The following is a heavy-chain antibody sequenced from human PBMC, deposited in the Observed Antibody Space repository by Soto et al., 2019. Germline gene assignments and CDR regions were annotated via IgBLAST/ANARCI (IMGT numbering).Heavy chain of an antibody. Sequence: QEQLQQWGAGLLKPSETLSLTCAVYGGSFSGYYWSWIRQPPGKGLEWIGEINHSGSTNYNPSLKSRVTISVDTSKNQFSLKLSSVTAADTAVYYCARGRVVLMVYALKRSMWFDPWGQGTLVTVSS. D-gene: IGHD2-8*01. V-gene: IGHV4-34*01. CDR1: GGSFSGYY. J-gene: IGHJ5*02. CDR2: INHSGST. CDR3: ARGRVVLMVYALKRSMWFDP.